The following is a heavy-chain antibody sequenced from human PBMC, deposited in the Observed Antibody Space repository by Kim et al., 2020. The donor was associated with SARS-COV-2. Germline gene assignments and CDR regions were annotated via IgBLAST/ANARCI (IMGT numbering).Heavy chain of an antibody. D-gene: IGHD2-2*01. V-gene: IGHV4-39*01. CDR1: GGSISSSSYY. Sequence: SETLSLTCTVSGGSISSSSYYWGWIRQPPGKGLEWIGSIYYSGSTYYNPSLKSRVTISVDTSKNQFSLKLSSVTAADTAVYYCARSRYCSSTSCYFSPHYYGMDVWGQGTTVTVSS. CDR2: IYYSGST. J-gene: IGHJ6*02. CDR3: ARSRYCSSTSCYFSPHYYGMDV.